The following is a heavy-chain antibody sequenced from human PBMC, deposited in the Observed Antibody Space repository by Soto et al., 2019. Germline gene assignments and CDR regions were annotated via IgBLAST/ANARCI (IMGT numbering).Heavy chain of an antibody. V-gene: IGHV1-69*01. CDR3: ARDRDHTYDY. CDR2: IFPIFGTT. CDR1: GGTFSSFA. Sequence: QVQLVQSGAEVKKPGSSVKVSCKASGGTFSSFAISWVRQAPGQGLEWMGGIFPIFGTTNYAQKSQGRVTIPADESTSTAYMEVTTLRSEDTAVYYCARDRDHTYDYWGQGTLVTVS. J-gene: IGHJ4*02.